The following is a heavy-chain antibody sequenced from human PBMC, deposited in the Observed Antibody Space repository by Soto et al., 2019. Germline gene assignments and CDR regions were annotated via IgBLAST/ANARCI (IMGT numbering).Heavy chain of an antibody. CDR3: ATPGGYNYDAFDI. J-gene: IGHJ3*02. CDR2: INPSGCST. Sequence: ASVKVSCKASGYTFTSYYMHWVRQAPGQGLEWMGIINPSGCSTSYAQKFQGRVTMNRDTSTSTVYMELSSLRSEDMAVYYCATPGGYNYDAFDIWGQGTMVTVSS. CDR1: GYTFTSYY. D-gene: IGHD5-12*01. V-gene: IGHV1-46*01.